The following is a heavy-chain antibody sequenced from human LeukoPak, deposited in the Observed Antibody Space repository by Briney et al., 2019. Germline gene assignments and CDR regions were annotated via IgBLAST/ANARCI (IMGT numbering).Heavy chain of an antibody. D-gene: IGHD3-10*01. CDR2: MNPNSGNT. CDR3: ARGPRYGSGSYDNFDY. Sequence: ASVKVSCKASGYTFTSYDINWGRQATGQGLEWMGWMNPNSGNTGYAQKFQGRVTMTRNTSISTAYMELSSLRSEDTAVYYCARGPRYGSGSYDNFDYWGQGTLVTVSS. V-gene: IGHV1-8*01. J-gene: IGHJ4*02. CDR1: GYTFTSYD.